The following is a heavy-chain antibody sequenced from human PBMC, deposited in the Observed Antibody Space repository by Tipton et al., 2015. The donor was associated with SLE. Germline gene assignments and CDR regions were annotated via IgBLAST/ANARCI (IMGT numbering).Heavy chain of an antibody. D-gene: IGHD2-2*02. CDR3: ARGLGELPGYCSSTSCYRVWTEYFQP. CDR2: INHSGST. J-gene: IGHJ1*01. Sequence: TLSLTCAVYGGSFSGYYWSWIRQPPGKGLEWIGEINHSGSTNYNPSLKSRVTISVDTSKNQFSLKLSSVTAADTAVYYCARGLGELPGYCSSTSCYRVWTEYFQPWGQGTLVTVSS. CDR1: GGSFSGYY. V-gene: IGHV4-34*01.